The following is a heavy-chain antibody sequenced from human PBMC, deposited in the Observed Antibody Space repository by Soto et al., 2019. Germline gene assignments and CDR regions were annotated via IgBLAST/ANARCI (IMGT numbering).Heavy chain of an antibody. J-gene: IGHJ3*02. CDR1: GGTFSSYT. CDR2: IIPILGIA. CDR3: AAIFGVAPGGDAFDI. D-gene: IGHD3-3*01. Sequence: GASVKVSCKASGGTFSSYTISWVRQAPVQGLEWMGRIIPILGIANYAQKFQGRVTITADKSTSTAYMELSSLRSEDTAVYYCAAIFGVAPGGDAFDIWGQGTMVTVSS. V-gene: IGHV1-69*02.